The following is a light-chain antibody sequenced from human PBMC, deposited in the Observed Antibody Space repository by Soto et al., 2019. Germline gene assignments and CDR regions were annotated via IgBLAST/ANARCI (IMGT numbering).Light chain of an antibody. CDR2: KDT. J-gene: IGLJ1*01. V-gene: IGLV3-25*03. CDR1: ALAKQY. Sequence: SYELTQPSSVSVSPGQTAKITCSGDALAKQYAYWYQQKPGHAPVLVIYKDTERPSGIPERFSGSSSGTTVTLIISGVQAEDEADYYFQSADISGPYVFGIGTKLTVL. CDR3: QSADISGPYV.